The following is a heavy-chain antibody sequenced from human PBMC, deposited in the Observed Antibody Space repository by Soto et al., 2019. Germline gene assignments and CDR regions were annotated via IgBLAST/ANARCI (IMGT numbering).Heavy chain of an antibody. CDR2: INPSGGST. CDR1: GYTFTSYY. V-gene: IGHV1-46*01. D-gene: IGHD2-2*02. CDR3: AREFVVVPAAIEERLYYYYGMDV. Sequence: SVKVSCKASGYTFTSYYMHWVRQAPGQGLEWMGIINPSGGSTSYAQKFQGRVTMTRDTSTSTVYMELSSLRSEETAVYYCAREFVVVPAAIEERLYYYYGMDVWGQGTKVTVYS. J-gene: IGHJ6*02.